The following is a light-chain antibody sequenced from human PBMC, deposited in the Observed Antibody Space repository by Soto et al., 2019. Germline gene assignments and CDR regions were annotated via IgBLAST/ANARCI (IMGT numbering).Light chain of an antibody. J-gene: IGLJ1*01. CDR3: CSFAGSNYV. CDR1: SSDVGNYNL. V-gene: IGLV2-23*02. Sequence: QSALTQPASVSGSPGQSITISCTGTSSDVGNYNLVSWYQHHPGKAPKLMIYEVSKRPSGVSNRFSGSTSGDTASLTISGLQAEDEADYYCCSFAGSNYVFGTGTKVTVL. CDR2: EVS.